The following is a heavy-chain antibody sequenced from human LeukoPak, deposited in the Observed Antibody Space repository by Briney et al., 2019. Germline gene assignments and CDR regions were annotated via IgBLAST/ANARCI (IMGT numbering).Heavy chain of an antibody. Sequence: GGSLRLSCAASGFRFSSYWMSWVRQAPGKGLEWVANIKQDGSEKYYVDSVKGRFTISRDNAKNSLYLQTNSLRAEDTAVYYCARPIGPPDCDGDCRDSFDIWGQGTMVTVSS. CDR2: IKQDGSEK. CDR1: GFRFSSYW. CDR3: ARPIGPPDCDGDCRDSFDI. D-gene: IGHD2-21*01. J-gene: IGHJ3*02. V-gene: IGHV3-7*01.